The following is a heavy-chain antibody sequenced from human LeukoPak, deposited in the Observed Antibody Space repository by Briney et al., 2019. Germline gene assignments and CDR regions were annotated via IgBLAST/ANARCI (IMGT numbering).Heavy chain of an antibody. V-gene: IGHV3-48*02. CDR3: ARDLYSREDY. D-gene: IGHD2-15*01. J-gene: IGHJ4*02. CDR2: ISSSSSDV. CDR1: GFPFSSFS. Sequence: GGSLRLSCAASGFPFSSFSMTWVRQAPGKGLEWVSYISSSSSDVYYADSVRGRFTVSRDNAKNSLYLQMNSLRDEDTAVYYCARDLYSREDYWGQGTLVTVSS.